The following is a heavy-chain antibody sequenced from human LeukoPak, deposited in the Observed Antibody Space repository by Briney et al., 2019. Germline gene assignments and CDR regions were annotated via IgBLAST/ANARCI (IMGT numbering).Heavy chain of an antibody. J-gene: IGHJ3*02. V-gene: IGHV1-69*05. CDR3: ARYDSSGDDAFDI. Sequence: ASVKVSCKASGGTSSSYAISWVRQAPGQGLEWMGGIIPIFGTANYAQKFQGRVTITTDESTSTAYMELSSLRSEDTAVYYCARYDSSGDDAFDIWGQGTMVTVSS. D-gene: IGHD3-22*01. CDR1: GGTSSSYA. CDR2: IIPIFGTA.